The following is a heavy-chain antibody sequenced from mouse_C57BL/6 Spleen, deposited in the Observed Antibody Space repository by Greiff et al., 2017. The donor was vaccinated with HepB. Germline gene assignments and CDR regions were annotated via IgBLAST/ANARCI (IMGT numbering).Heavy chain of an antibody. CDR1: GYTFTSYT. Sequence: QVQLQQSGAELARPGASVKMSCKASGYTFTSYTMHWVNQRPGQGLEWIGYINPSSGYTKYNQKFKDKTTLTADKSSSTAYMQLSSLTSEDSAVYYCARRYFDYWGQGTTLTVSS. CDR3: ARRYFDY. V-gene: IGHV1-4*01. J-gene: IGHJ2*01. CDR2: INPSSGYT.